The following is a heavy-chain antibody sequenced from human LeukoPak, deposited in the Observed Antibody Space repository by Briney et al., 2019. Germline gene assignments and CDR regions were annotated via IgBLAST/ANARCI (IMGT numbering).Heavy chain of an antibody. Sequence: ASVKVSCKTSGYTSSGYNMHWVRQAPGQGLEWMGWINLNTGGTNYAQKFQGRVTMTRETSVSTVYMELSRLRSDDTAMYYCARALIRGIAPFDYWGQGTWVTVSS. CDR2: INLNTGGT. CDR1: GYTSSGYN. J-gene: IGHJ4*02. D-gene: IGHD3-10*01. V-gene: IGHV1-2*02. CDR3: ARALIRGIAPFDY.